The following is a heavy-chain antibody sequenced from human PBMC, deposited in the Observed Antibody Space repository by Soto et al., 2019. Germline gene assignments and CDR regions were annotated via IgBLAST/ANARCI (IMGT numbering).Heavy chain of an antibody. CDR1: GDSVSSNSAA. J-gene: IGHJ6*02. Sequence: PSQTLSLTCAISGDSVSSNSAAWNWIRQSPSRCLEWLGRTYYSSKWYNDYAVSVKSRITINPDTSKNQFSLQLNSVTPEDTAVYYCARVNWNLGYYGMDVWGQGTTVTVSS. V-gene: IGHV6-1*01. CDR2: TYYSSKWYN. D-gene: IGHD1-7*01. CDR3: ARVNWNLGYYGMDV.